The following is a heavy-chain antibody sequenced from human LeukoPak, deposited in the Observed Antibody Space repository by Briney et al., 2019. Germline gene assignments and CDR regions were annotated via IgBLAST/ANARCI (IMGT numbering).Heavy chain of an antibody. CDR2: IIPIFGTA. CDR3: ARSTPPELVNYYGMDV. V-gene: IGHV1-69*01. J-gene: IGHJ6*02. D-gene: IGHD6-13*01. CDR1: GGTLISYA. Sequence: ASVKVSCKASGGTLISYAISWVRQAPGQGLEWMGGIIPIFGTANYAQKFQGRVTITADESTSTAYMELSSLRSEDTAVYYCARSTPPELVNYYGMDVWGQGTTVTVSS.